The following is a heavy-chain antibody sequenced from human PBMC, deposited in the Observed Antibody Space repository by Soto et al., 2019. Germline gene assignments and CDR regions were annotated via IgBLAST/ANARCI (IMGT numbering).Heavy chain of an antibody. CDR2: IYYSGST. D-gene: IGHD3-10*01. CDR3: ARRGVQKDYYFDY. CDR1: GGSSSSSSYY. J-gene: IGHJ4*02. V-gene: IGHV4-39*01. Sequence: PSXTLSLTCTVSGGSSSSSSYYCGWIRQRPGKGLEWIGSIYYSGSTYYNPSLKSRVTISVDTSKNQFSLKLSSVTAADTAVYYCARRGVQKDYYFDYWGQGTLVTVSS.